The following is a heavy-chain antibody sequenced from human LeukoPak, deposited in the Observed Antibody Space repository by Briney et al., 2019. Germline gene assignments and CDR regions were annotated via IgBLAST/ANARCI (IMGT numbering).Heavy chain of an antibody. J-gene: IGHJ4*02. D-gene: IGHD1-14*01. CDR2: IAYDGSRA. CDR1: GFTFGGYG. V-gene: IGHV3-33*01. CDR3: TRYNNDHFDY. Sequence: PGGSLRLSGAGSGFTFGGYGMHWFRRTPGKGLEWVAVIAYDGSRAFYADSVKGRFTISRDNSKNTMSVQMDDLRAEDTAVYYCTRYNNDHFDYWGQGTLVTVSS.